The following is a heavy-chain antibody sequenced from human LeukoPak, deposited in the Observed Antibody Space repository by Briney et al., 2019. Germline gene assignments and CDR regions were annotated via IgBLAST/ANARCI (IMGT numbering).Heavy chain of an antibody. Sequence: LGTPSLTCAVYLGSPSGYYSGSVRHRPGGGLECIGEINLRVSTTTNTSLTSRVTISVDTPTNHFSLKPSSVTATDTAVYYCARVPLWFGEFTTYYFDYWGQGTLVTVSS. D-gene: IGHD3-10*01. CDR3: ARVPLWFGEFTTYYFDY. V-gene: IGHV4-34*01. CDR1: LGSPSGYY. CDR2: INLRVST. J-gene: IGHJ4*02.